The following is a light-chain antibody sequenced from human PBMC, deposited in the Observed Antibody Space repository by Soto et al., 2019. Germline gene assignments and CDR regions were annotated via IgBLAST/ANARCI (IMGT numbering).Light chain of an antibody. V-gene: IGKV3-11*01. CDR3: QERSNWPLYT. J-gene: IGKJ2*01. CDR2: DAT. Sequence: IVLTQSPATLSLSPGESATLSCRASQSVSSYLAWYQQKPGQAPRLLILDATNRAAGIPARFSGSGSGTDFSLTITSLEPEDFAVYYCQERSNWPLYTFGQGTKLEIK. CDR1: QSVSSY.